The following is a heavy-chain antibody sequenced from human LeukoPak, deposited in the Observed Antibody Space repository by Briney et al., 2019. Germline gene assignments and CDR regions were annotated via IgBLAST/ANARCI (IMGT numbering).Heavy chain of an antibody. CDR2: INGEGGT. CDR3: ASPPRDSGSYYRD. J-gene: IGHJ4*02. V-gene: IGHV3-74*01. CDR1: GFTFSNYW. Sequence: PGGSLRLSCAASGFTFSNYWMQWVRQAPGKGLVWVSRINGEGGTSYADSVKGRFTISRDNAKNTVHLQMNSLRAEDTAVYYCASPPRDSGSYYRDWGQGTLVTVSS. D-gene: IGHD1-26*01.